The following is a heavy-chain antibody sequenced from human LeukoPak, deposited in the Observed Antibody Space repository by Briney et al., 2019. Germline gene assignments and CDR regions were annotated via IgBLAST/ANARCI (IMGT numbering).Heavy chain of an antibody. D-gene: IGHD3-10*01. CDR3: ASIGGSGSYD. V-gene: IGHV4-59*01. CDR1: GGSISSYY. CDR2: IYYSGST. J-gene: IGHJ4*02. Sequence: PSETLSLTCTVSGGSISSYYWSWIRQPPGKGLEWIGYIYYSGSTNYNPSLKSRVTISVETSKNQFSLKLSSVTAADTAVYYCASIGGSGSYDWGQGTLVTVSS.